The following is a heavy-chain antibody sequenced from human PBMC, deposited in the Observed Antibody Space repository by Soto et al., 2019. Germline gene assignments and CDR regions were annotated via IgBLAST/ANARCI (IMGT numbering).Heavy chain of an antibody. V-gene: IGHV4-61*08. D-gene: IGHD1-20*01. Sequence: SESRSLTGAVSGGSISSDGYYWSWIRQPPGKGLEWIGYIYYSGSTNYNPSLKSRVTISVDTSKNQFSLKLSSVTAADTAVYYCARRYGGGLDYWGQGTLVTVSS. CDR2: IYYSGST. J-gene: IGHJ4*02. CDR1: GGSISSDGYY. CDR3: ARRYGGGLDY.